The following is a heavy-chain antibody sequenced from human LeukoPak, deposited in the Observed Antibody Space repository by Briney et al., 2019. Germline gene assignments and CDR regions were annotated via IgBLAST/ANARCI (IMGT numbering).Heavy chain of an antibody. CDR3: AKGGRAYYDFWSGLDAFDI. J-gene: IGHJ3*02. V-gene: IGHV3-30*02. D-gene: IGHD3-3*01. CDR1: GFTFSSHG. CDR2: IRYDGNKK. Sequence: GGSLRLSCTASGFTFSSHGMHWLRQAPGKGLERVAFIRYDGNKKHYADSVKGRFTISRDDSNNTLYLQMNTLTADDMAVYYCAKGGRAYYDFWSGLDAFDIWGQGTLVTVSS.